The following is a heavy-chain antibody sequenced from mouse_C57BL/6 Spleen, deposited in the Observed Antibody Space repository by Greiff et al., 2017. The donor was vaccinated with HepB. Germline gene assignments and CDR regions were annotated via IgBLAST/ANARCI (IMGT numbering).Heavy chain of an antibody. CDR2: IDPEDGDT. Sequence: VQLQQSGAELVRPGASVKLSCTASGFNIKDYYMHWVKQRPEQGLEWIGRIDPEDGDTEYAPKFPGKATMTADTSSNTAYLQLSSLTSEDTAVYYCTTRVLRSYYFDYWGQGTTLTVSS. CDR1: GFNIKDYY. D-gene: IGHD1-1*01. V-gene: IGHV14-1*01. CDR3: TTRVLRSYYFDY. J-gene: IGHJ2*01.